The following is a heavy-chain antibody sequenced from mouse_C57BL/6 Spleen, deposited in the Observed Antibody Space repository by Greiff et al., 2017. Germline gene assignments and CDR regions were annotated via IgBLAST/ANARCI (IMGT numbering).Heavy chain of an antibody. CDR3: TRDSSYGWFAY. CDR2: IDPETGGT. V-gene: IGHV1-15*01. Sequence: LVESGAELVRPGASVTLSCKASGYTFTDYAMHWVKQTPVHGLEWIGAIDPETGGTAYNQKFKGKAILTADKSSSTAYIELRSLTSEDSAVYYCTRDSSYGWFAYWGQGTLVTVSA. J-gene: IGHJ3*01. D-gene: IGHD1-1*01. CDR1: GYTFTDYA.